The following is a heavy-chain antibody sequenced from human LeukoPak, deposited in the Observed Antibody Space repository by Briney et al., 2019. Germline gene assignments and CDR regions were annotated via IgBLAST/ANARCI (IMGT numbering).Heavy chain of an antibody. D-gene: IGHD2-2*01. V-gene: IGHV3-7*01. CDR2: IKQDGSEK. Sequence: PGGSLRLSCAASGFTLSSYAMSWVRQAPGKGLEWVANIKQDGSEKYYVDSVKGRFTISRDNAKDSLYLQMNSLRAEDTAVYYCARDLDAYIVVAGGSGMDVWGQGTTVTVSS. J-gene: IGHJ6*02. CDR3: ARDLDAYIVVAGGSGMDV. CDR1: GFTLSSYA.